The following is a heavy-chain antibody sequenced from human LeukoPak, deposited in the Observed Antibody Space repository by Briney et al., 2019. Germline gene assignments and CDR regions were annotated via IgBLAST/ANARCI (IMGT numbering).Heavy chain of an antibody. V-gene: IGHV5-10-1*01. D-gene: IGHD3-10*01. CDR1: GYNF. CDR2: IDPSDSYA. J-gene: IGHJ6*02. CDR3: ARRGYYYGSGSYQYYAMDV. Sequence: GESLKISCKGSGYNFISWVRQMPGKGLEWMGRIDPSDSYATYNPSFQGHVTISGDKSINTAYLQWSSLKASDTAMYYCARRGYYYGSGSYQYYAMDVWGQGTTVTVSS.